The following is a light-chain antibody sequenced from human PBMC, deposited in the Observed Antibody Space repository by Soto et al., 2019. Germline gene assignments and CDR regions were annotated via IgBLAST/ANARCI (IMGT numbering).Light chain of an antibody. CDR2: DAS. Sequence: EIVLTQSPVTLSLSPGERATLSCRASQSISSSYLAWYQQKPGQAPRLLIYDASNRATGIPDRFSGSGSGTDFTLNISRLEPEDFAVYYCQQYGSWIIFGQGTRLEIK. J-gene: IGKJ5*01. CDR1: QSISSSY. CDR3: QQYGSWII. V-gene: IGKV3-20*01.